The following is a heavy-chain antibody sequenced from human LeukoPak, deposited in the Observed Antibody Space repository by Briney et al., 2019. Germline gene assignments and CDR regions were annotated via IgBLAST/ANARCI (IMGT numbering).Heavy chain of an antibody. CDR2: ISGSGGTT. CDR3: AKRREPAATKYYFDC. CDR1: GYTFSSYA. V-gene: IGHV3-23*01. J-gene: IGHJ4*02. D-gene: IGHD2-2*01. Sequence: PGGSLRLSCVASGYTFSSYAMGWVRQAPGKGLEWVSAISGSGGTTYYADSVKGRFTISRDNSKNTLYLQMNSLRAEDTAVYYCAKRREPAATKYYFDCWGQGTLVTVSS.